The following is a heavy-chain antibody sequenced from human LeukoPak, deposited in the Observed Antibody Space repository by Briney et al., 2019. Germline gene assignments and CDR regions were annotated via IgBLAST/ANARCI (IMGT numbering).Heavy chain of an antibody. CDR2: IKPDGSEK. D-gene: IGHD1-26*01. CDR3: ARDTVGVTDY. V-gene: IGHV3-7*01. CDR1: GFTFSSSW. J-gene: IGHJ4*02. Sequence: GGSLRLSCAASGFTFSSSWMSWVRQAPGKGLEWVTNIKPDGSEKYYVDSVKGRFTISRDNAKNSLYLQMNSLRAEDTALYYCARDTVGVTDYWGQGTLVTVSS.